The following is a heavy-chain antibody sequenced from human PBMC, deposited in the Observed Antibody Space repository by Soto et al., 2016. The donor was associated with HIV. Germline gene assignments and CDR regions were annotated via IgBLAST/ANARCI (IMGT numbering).Heavy chain of an antibody. D-gene: IGHD3-10*02. CDR3: VKGSVYNVRGHFDS. CDR2: ISGSGISS. Sequence: DVQLLESGGNLVRPGTSLRLSCVGTEFNFKNYAMMWVRQAPGKGSDWVSGISGSGISSHYRNSVKGRFTISRDNSKNTLYLQMNSLTVEDTAVYYCVKGSVYNVRGHFDSWGLGTLVTVSS. J-gene: IGHJ4*02. V-gene: IGHV3-23*01. CDR1: EFNFKNYA.